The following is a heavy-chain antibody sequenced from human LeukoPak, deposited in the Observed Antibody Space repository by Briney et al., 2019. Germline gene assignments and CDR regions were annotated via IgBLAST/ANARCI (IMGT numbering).Heavy chain of an antibody. D-gene: IGHD5-18*01. J-gene: IGHJ4*02. CDR3: ASDVDTSMGQTY. Sequence: SETLSLTCAVYGGSFSDYCWSWIRQPPGKGLEWIGEINHSGSTNYNRSLKSRVTISVDTSKNQFSLKLSSVTAADTAVYYCASDVDTSMGQTYWGQGTLVTVSS. CDR1: GGSFSDYC. CDR2: INHSGST. V-gene: IGHV4-34*01.